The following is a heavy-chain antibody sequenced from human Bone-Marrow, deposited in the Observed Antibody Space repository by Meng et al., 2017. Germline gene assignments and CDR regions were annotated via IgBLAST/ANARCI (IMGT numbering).Heavy chain of an antibody. D-gene: IGHD3-22*01. CDR3: AREDRYYYDSRVDY. CDR2: INHSGST. CDR1: GGSFSGYY. J-gene: IGHJ4*02. Sequence: QGQLQEGGGGLLTPSETLSLTFAVYGGSFSGYYWSWIRQPPGKGLEWIGEINHSGSTNYNPSLKSRVTISVDTSKNQFSLKLSSVTAADTAVYYCAREDRYYYDSRVDYWGQGTLVTVSS. V-gene: IGHV4-34*01.